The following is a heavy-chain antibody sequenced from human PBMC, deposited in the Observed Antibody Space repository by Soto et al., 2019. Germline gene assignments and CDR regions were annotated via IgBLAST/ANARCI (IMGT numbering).Heavy chain of an antibody. V-gene: IGHV4-38-2*01. CDR1: GDSISSGYH. Sequence: TSETLSLTCAVSGDSISSGYHWAWIRQPPGKGLEWVASIYHSGTTYYNPSLTSRVTISEDTSKNQFSLKLLSVTTADTAVYYCARVGPGDTIFGVVRHYGMDVWGQGTTVTVSS. J-gene: IGHJ6*02. CDR3: ARVGPGDTIFGVVRHYGMDV. D-gene: IGHD3-3*01. CDR2: IYHSGTT.